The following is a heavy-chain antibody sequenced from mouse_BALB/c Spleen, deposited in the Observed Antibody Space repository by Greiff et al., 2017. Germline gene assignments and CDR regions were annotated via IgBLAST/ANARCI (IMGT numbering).Heavy chain of an antibody. CDR2: ISYSGST. V-gene: IGHV3-2*02. Sequence: EVQLQESGPGLVKPSQSLSLTCTVTGYSITSDYAWNWIRQFPGNKLEWMGYISYSGSTSYNPSLKSRISITRDTSKNQFFLQLNSVTTEDTATYYCARNWDRYFDVWGAGTTVTVSS. CDR1: GYSITSDYA. D-gene: IGHD4-1*01. J-gene: IGHJ1*01. CDR3: ARNWDRYFDV.